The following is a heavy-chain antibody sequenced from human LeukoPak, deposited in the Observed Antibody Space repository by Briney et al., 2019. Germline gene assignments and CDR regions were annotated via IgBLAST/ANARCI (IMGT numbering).Heavy chain of an antibody. CDR2: INSDGSST. Sequence: GGSLRLSCAAAGFSFSSYWMHWVRQAPGKGLVWVSRINSDGSSTSYADSVKGRFTISRDNAKNTLYLQMNSLRAEDTAVYYCAREAAVGYCSSTSCSTLDYWGQGTLVTVSS. V-gene: IGHV3-74*01. J-gene: IGHJ4*02. CDR3: AREAAVGYCSSTSCSTLDY. D-gene: IGHD2-2*02. CDR1: GFSFSSYW.